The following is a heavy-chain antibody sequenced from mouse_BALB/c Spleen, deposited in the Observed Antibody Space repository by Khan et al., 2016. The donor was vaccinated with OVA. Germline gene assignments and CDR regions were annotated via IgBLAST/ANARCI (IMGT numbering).Heavy chain of an antibody. CDR1: GFSLTGYG. V-gene: IGHV2-6-7*01. D-gene: IGHD1-2*01. CDR3: ARELRLGGVAY. Sequence: VQLVESGPGLVAPSQSLSITCTVSGFSLTGYGVNWVRQPPGKGLEWLGMIWSDGSTDYNSALKSRLSISKDNSKSQVFLKMNSLQTDDTARYYCARELRLGGVAYWGQGTLVTVSA. J-gene: IGHJ3*01. CDR2: IWSDGST.